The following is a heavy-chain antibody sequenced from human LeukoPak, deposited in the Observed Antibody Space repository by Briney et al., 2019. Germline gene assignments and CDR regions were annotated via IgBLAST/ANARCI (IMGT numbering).Heavy chain of an antibody. Sequence: PGGSLRLSCAASRFTFSSYGMHWVRQAPGKGLEWVAVMSSDGSSKYYGDSVKGRFTISRDNSKNTLYLQMNSLRAEDAAVYYCAREAAAAAFDYWGQGTLVTVSS. CDR2: MSSDGSSK. CDR3: AREAAAAAFDY. V-gene: IGHV3-30*04. CDR1: RFTFSSYG. D-gene: IGHD6-13*01. J-gene: IGHJ4*02.